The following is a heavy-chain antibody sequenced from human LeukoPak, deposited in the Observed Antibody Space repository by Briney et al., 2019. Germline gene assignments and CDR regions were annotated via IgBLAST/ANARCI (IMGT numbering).Heavy chain of an antibody. CDR1: GASISTYF. V-gene: IGHV4-59*01. D-gene: IGHD4-11*01. CDR2: IYYSGST. CDR3: ARETVTPLYYYGMDV. J-gene: IGHJ6*02. Sequence: SETLSLTCIVSGASISTYFWHWIRQPPGKGLEWIGYIYYSGSTNYNPSLKSRVTISVDTSKNQFSLKLSSVTAADTAVYYCARETVTPLYYYGMDVWGQGTTVTVSS.